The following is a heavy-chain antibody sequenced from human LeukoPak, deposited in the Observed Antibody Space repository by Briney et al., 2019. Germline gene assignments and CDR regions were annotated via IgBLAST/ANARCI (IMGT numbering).Heavy chain of an antibody. CDR3: ARRRTYYYGSGSYRASYYFDY. CDR2: INHSGST. Sequence: PSETLSLSCTVSGYSISSGYYWSWIRQPPGKGLEWIGEINHSGSTNYNPSLKSRGTISVDTSKNQFSLKLSSVTAADTAVYYCARRRTYYYGSGSYRASYYFDYWGQGTLVTVSS. V-gene: IGHV4-38-2*02. CDR1: GYSISSGYY. D-gene: IGHD3-10*01. J-gene: IGHJ4*02.